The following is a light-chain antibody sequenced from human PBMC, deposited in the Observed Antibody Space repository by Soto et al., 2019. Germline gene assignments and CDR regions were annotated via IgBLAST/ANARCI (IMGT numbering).Light chain of an antibody. Sequence: IQLSQSPSSLSASVGDRVTITSRASQSISSYLNWYQQKPGKAPKLLIYAASSLQSGVPSRFSGSGSGTDFTLTISSLQPEDFATYYCQQSYSTLITFGQGTRLEI. J-gene: IGKJ5*01. V-gene: IGKV1-39*01. CDR3: QQSYSTLIT. CDR2: AAS. CDR1: QSISSY.